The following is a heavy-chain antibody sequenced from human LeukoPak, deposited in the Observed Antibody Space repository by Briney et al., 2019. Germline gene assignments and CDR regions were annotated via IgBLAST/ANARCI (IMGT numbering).Heavy chain of an antibody. CDR3: ARDYYGSGSPNYYYYYYMDV. Sequence: PGGSLRLSCAASGFTFSSYWMSWVRQAPGKGLEWVANIKQDGSEKYYVDSVKGRFTISRDNAKNSLYLQMNSLRAEDTAVYYCARDYYGSGSPNYYYYYYMDVWGKGTTVTVSS. V-gene: IGHV3-7*01. CDR2: IKQDGSEK. CDR1: GFTFSSYW. J-gene: IGHJ6*03. D-gene: IGHD3-10*01.